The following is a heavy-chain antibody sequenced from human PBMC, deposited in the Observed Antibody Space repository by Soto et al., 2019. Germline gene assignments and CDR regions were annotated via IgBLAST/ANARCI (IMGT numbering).Heavy chain of an antibody. D-gene: IGHD2-21*02. CDR1: GGTFSSYA. CDR2: IIPIFGTA. CDR3: ARDGDCGGDCYSGAFDI. J-gene: IGHJ3*02. V-gene: IGHV1-69*12. Sequence: QVQLVQSGAEVKKPGSSVKVSCKASGGTFSSYAISWVRQAPGQVLEWMGGIIPIFGTANYAQKFQGRVTITADESTSTAYMELSSLRSEDTAVYYCARDGDCGGDCYSGAFDIWGQRTMVTVSS.